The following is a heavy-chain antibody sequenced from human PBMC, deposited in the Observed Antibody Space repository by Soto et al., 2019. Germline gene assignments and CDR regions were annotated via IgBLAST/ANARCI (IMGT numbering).Heavy chain of an antibody. D-gene: IGHD3-3*01. Sequence: SVKVSCKASGGTFGSYASRWVRQAPGQWLEWMGGIIPIFGTANYAQKFQGRVTITADESTSTAYMELSSLRSEDTAVYYCARDYGDGTIWSGYRYYYYGMDVWGQGTTVTVSS. CDR3: ARDYGDGTIWSGYRYYYYGMDV. V-gene: IGHV1-69*13. CDR2: IIPIFGTA. CDR1: GGTFGSYA. J-gene: IGHJ6*02.